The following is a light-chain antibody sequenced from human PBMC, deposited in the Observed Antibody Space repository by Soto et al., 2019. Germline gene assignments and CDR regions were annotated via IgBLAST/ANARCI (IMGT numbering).Light chain of an antibody. CDR3: VQHNTYPRT. J-gene: IGKJ1*01. V-gene: IGKV1-17*01. Sequence: DVEMTQSPSSLSASVGDRVTITCRASQGIGNDLGWYQQNTGKAPKRLIYGASSLQSGVPSRFSGSGSGTEFTLTISSLQPDDFATYFCVQHNTYPRTFGQGTKVEIK. CDR2: GAS. CDR1: QGIGND.